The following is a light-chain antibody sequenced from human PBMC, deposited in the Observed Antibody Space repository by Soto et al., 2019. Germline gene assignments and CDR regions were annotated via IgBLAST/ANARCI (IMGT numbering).Light chain of an antibody. J-gene: IGLJ3*02. CDR3: NSYTTSSTWV. CDR1: TSDVGGYHY. Sequence: QSALTQPASVSGSPGQSITISCTGTTSDVGGYHYVSWYQQHPGKAPKLLIYEVINRPSGISDRFSGSKSGNTASLTISGLQAEDEADYYCNSYTTSSTWVFGGGTKLTFL. V-gene: IGLV2-14*01. CDR2: EVI.